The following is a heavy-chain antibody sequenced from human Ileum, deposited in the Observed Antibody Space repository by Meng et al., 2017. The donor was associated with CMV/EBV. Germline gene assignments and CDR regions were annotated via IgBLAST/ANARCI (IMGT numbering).Heavy chain of an antibody. D-gene: IGHD3-16*01. CDR3: ARSAVVNVGED. CDR1: RFTVSSDF. J-gene: IGHJ4*02. Sequence: GGSLRLSCAASRFTVSSDFLSWVRQAPGKGLEWVSITYPDDRTFYAESVKGRFTISRDNCENTVCLQMNSLRTEDTGVYFCARSAVVNVGEDWGRGTLVTVSS. CDR2: TYPDDRT. V-gene: IGHV3-66*02.